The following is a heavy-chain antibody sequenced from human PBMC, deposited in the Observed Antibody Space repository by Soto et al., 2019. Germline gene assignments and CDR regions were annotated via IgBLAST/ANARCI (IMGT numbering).Heavy chain of an antibody. CDR3: ACEAAGTGSCIDF. Sequence: QVQLVQSGAEVKKPGASVKVSCKASGYTFTSYDINWVRQATGQGLEWMGWMNPNSGNTGDAQKFQGRVTKTRNTSISTAYMELSSLGSGDEAEYYCACEAAGTGSCIDFWRQGTLVTLSS. D-gene: IGHD6-13*01. V-gene: IGHV1-8*01. J-gene: IGHJ4*02. CDR2: MNPNSGNT. CDR1: GYTFTSYD.